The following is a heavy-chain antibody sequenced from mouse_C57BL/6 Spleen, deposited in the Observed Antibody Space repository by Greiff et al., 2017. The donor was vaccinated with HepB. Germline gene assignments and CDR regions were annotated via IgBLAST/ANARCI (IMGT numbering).Heavy chain of an antibody. CDR3: TRDDGYYWFAY. CDR2: ISSGGDYI. D-gene: IGHD2-3*01. CDR1: GFTFSSYA. Sequence: EVMLVESGEGLVKPGGSLKLSCAASGFTFSSYAMSWVRQTPEKRLEWVAYISSGGDYIYYAATVKGRFTISRDNARNTLYLQMSSLKSEDTAMYYGTRDDGYYWFAYWGQGTLVTVSA. J-gene: IGHJ3*01. V-gene: IGHV5-9-1*02.